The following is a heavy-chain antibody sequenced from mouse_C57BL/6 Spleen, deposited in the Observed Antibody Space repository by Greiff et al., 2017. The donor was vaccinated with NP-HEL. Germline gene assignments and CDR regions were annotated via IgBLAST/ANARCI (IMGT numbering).Heavy chain of an antibody. J-gene: IGHJ4*01. V-gene: IGHV1-50*01. CDR2: IDPSDSYT. D-gene: IGHD1-1*01. Sequence: QVQLQQPGAELVKPGASVKLSCKASGYTFTSYWMQWVKQRPGQGLEWIGEIDPSDSYTNYNQKFKGKATLTVDTSSSTAYMQLSSLTSEDSAVYYCARTTRYGSSSFAMDYWGQGTSVTVSS. CDR3: ARTTRYGSSSFAMDY. CDR1: GYTFTSYW.